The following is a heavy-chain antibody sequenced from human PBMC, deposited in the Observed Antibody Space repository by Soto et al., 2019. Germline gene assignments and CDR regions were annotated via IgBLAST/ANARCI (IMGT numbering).Heavy chain of an antibody. Sequence: SETLSLTCTVSGGSISSYYWSWIRQPPGKGLEWIGYIYYSGSTNYNPSLKSRVTISVDTSKNQFSLKLSSVTAADTAVYYCASKYSSSWPFDYWGQGTQVTVSS. CDR2: IYYSGST. D-gene: IGHD6-13*01. CDR3: ASKYSSSWPFDY. V-gene: IGHV4-59*01. J-gene: IGHJ4*02. CDR1: GGSISSYY.